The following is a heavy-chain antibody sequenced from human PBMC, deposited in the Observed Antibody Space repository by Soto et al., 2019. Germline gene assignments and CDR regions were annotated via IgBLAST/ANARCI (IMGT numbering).Heavy chain of an antibody. V-gene: IGHV4-4*07. J-gene: IGHJ4*02. CDR1: GGSINTFY. CDR2: IFSSGST. D-gene: IGHD5-12*01. Sequence: SETLSVTCTVSGGSINTFYWSWVRQPAGKGLEWIGRIFSSGSTSFNPSLGSRVAMSVDTSKNHFSINLSSVTAADMAVYYCAREGSYSAYNFAHGIQLWSFDFWGQGALVTVYS. CDR3: AREGSYSAYNFAHGIQLWSFDF.